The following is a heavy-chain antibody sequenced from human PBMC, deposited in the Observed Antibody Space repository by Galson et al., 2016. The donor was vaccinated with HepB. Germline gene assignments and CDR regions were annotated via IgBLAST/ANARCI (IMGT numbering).Heavy chain of an antibody. D-gene: IGHD2/OR15-2a*01. CDR3: ARHTLGTRNSFFSYVRPGFYYLDY. Sequence: QSGAEVKRPGESLKISCKASGYTFTNYWIGWVRQMPGKGLEWMGVIYPGDSDTTYSPSFQGQVTVSADKSISTAYLEWSSLKASDTAIYYCARHTLGTRNSFFSYVRPGFYYLDYWGPGTLVTVSS. J-gene: IGHJ4*02. CDR1: GYTFTNYW. CDR2: IYPGDSDT. V-gene: IGHV5-51*01.